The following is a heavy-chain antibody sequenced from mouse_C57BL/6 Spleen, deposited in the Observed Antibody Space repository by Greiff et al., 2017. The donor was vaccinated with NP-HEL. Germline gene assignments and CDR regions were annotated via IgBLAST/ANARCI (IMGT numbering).Heavy chain of an antibody. Sequence: EVQLVESGGGLVKPGGSLKLSCAASGFTFSDYGMHWVRQAPEKGLEWVAYISSGSSTIYYADTVKGRFTISRDNAKNTLFLQMTSLRSEDTAMYYGARKGGSYYYAMDYWGQGTSVTVSA. D-gene: IGHD1-1*01. J-gene: IGHJ4*01. CDR2: ISSGSSTI. CDR3: ARKGGSYYYAMDY. V-gene: IGHV5-17*01. CDR1: GFTFSDYG.